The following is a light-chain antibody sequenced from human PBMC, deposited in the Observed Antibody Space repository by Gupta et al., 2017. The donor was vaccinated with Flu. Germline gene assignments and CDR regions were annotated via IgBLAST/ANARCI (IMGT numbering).Light chain of an antibody. CDR2: EVT. J-gene: IGLJ3*02. V-gene: IGLV2-14*01. CDR1: SSDVGGYKY. CDR3: SSYTSRHTWV. Sequence: HSALTQPAAVSGSPGQSITISCHGTSSDVGGYKYVSWYQQHPGTVPKLMFYEVTSRPSGRSNRFSGSKSGNTASLAISGLQAEDDADYYCSSYTSRHTWVFGGGTKLTVL.